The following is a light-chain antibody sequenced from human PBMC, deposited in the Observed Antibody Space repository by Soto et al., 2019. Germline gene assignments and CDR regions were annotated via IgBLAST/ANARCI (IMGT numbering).Light chain of an antibody. CDR1: QSVRTY. CDR3: QQYNNWPPIT. Sequence: EIVLTQSPGTLSLSPGERATLSCRASQSVRTYLAWYQVKPGQAPRLLIYGASTRATGIPARFSGSGSGTEFILTISSLQSEDFAVYYCQQYNNWPPITFGGGTKVDNK. V-gene: IGKV3-15*01. CDR2: GAS. J-gene: IGKJ4*01.